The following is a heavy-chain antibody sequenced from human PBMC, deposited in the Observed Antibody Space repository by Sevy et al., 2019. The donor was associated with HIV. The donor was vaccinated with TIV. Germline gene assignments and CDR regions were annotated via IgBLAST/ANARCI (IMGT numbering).Heavy chain of an antibody. CDR3: AKDLYPPTTVVTGYFHH. CDR1: GFTFDDYA. CDR2: ITWNRGNI. V-gene: IGHV3-9*01. D-gene: IGHD2-21*02. J-gene: IGHJ1*01. Sequence: GGSLRLSCAASGFTFDDYAMHWVRQAPGKGLEWVSSITWNRGNIDYADSVKGRFTISRDNAKNSLYLQMNSLRAEDTAFYYCAKDLYPPTTVVTGYFHHWARAPWSPSPQ.